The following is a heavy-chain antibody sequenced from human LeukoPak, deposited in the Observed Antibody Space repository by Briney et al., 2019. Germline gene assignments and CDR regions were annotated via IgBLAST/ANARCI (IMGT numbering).Heavy chain of an antibody. J-gene: IGHJ4*02. V-gene: IGHV3-72*01. CDR1: GFTLSDHY. Sequence: GGSLRLSCAASGFTLSDHYMDRVRQAPGKGLEWVGRSRNKANSYTTEYAASVTGRFTIARDDSENSLYLQMNSLKTEDTAVYYCARGDSSGYSNYWGQGTLVTVSS. CDR3: ARGDSSGYSNY. CDR2: SRNKANSYTT. D-gene: IGHD3-22*01.